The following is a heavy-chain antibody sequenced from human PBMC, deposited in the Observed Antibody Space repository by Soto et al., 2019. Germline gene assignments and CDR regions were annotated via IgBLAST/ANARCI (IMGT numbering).Heavy chain of an antibody. J-gene: IGHJ4*02. CDR1: GGSFSGYY. V-gene: IGHV4-34*01. CDR2: INHSGST. Sequence: PSETLSLTCAVYGGSFSGYYWSWIRQPPGKGLEWIGEINHSGSTNYNPSLKSRVTISVDTSKNQFSLKLSSVTAADTAVYYCARRSAIYYFDYWGQGTLVTVSS. CDR3: ARRSAIYYFDY.